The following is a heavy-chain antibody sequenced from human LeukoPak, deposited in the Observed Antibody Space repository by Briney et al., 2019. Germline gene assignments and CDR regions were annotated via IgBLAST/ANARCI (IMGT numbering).Heavy chain of an antibody. CDR3: ARDLRLKELAYCGGDCLDY. J-gene: IGHJ4*02. Sequence: GVSLRLSCAASGFTFSNYAMHWVRQAPGKGLEYVSAISCNGGSTYYANSVKGRFTISRDNSKNTLYLQMGSLRAEDMAVYYCARDLRLKELAYCGGDCLDYWGQGTLVTVSA. CDR2: ISCNGGST. CDR1: GFTFSNYA. D-gene: IGHD2-21*02. V-gene: IGHV3-64*01.